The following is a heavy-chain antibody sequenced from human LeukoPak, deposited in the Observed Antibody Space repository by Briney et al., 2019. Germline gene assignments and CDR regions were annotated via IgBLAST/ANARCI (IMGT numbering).Heavy chain of an antibody. J-gene: IGHJ4*02. V-gene: IGHV3-33*01. CDR3: ARDRGWRSSGYYLYHFDY. Sequence: GGSLRLSCAASGFTFSSYGMHWVRQAPGKGLEWVAVIGHDGSNKDYAESVKGRFTISRDNSKNTLYLGMNSLRVEDTAVYYCARDRGWRSSGYYLYHFDYWGQGTLVAVSS. D-gene: IGHD3-22*01. CDR1: GFTFSSYG. CDR2: IGHDGSNK.